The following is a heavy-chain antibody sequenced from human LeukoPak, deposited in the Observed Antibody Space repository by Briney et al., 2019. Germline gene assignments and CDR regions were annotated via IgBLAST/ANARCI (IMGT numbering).Heavy chain of an antibody. J-gene: IGHJ3*02. CDR3: APGGYIGYGHAFDI. CDR2: IYYSGST. Sequence: SETLSLTCTVSGGSISSSCYYWGWIRQPPGKGLEWIGSIYYSGSTYYNPSLKSPITISVDTSKNQFSLILSSVTAADTAVYYCAPGGYIGYGHAFDIWGQGTMVTVSS. D-gene: IGHD5-12*01. CDR1: GGSISSSCYY. V-gene: IGHV4-39*07.